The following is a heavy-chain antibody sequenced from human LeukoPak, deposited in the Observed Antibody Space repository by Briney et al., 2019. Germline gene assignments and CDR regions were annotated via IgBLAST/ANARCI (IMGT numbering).Heavy chain of an antibody. CDR1: GFTVSSFE. V-gene: IGHV3-48*03. Sequence: GGSLRLSCEASGFTVSSFEIIWVGPPPGRGRGGVSYISSSGGTMDYADSVKGRFTVSRDNGKKLVHLQLNSLRAEDTAVYYCARSTTVVTGRAFDIWGQGTMVTVSS. CDR3: ARSTTVVTGRAFDI. J-gene: IGHJ3*02. D-gene: IGHD4-23*01. CDR2: ISSSGGTM.